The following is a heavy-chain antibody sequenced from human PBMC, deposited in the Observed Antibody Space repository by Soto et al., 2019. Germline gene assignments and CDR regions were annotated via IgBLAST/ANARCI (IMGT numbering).Heavy chain of an antibody. Sequence: TLSLTCAVYGGSFIDYYGCWIRHSPGKGLEWIGEVSHRGSTNYNPSLKSRVTISIDTSKNQFFLKLNSVTAADTGLYFCARNGGSTWYNFDSWGQGTVVTVSS. V-gene: IGHV4-34*01. J-gene: IGHJ4*02. D-gene: IGHD6-13*01. CDR2: VSHRGST. CDR3: ARNGGSTWYNFDS. CDR1: GGSFIDYY.